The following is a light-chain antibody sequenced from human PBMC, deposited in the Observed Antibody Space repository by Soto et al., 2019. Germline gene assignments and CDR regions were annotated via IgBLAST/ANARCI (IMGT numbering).Light chain of an antibody. CDR1: SSDVGGYKY. CDR3: SSYTRSSTLK. J-gene: IGLJ2*01. V-gene: IGLV2-14*01. CDR2: EVS. Sequence: QSALTQPASVSGSPGQSIAISCTGTSSDVGGYKYVSWYQHHPGKAPKLMIYEVSNRPSGVSDRFSGSKSGNTASLTISGLQAEDEADYYCSSYTRSSTLKFGGGTKLTVL.